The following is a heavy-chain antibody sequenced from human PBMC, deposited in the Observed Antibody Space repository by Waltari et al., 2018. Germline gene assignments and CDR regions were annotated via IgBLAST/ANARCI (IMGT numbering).Heavy chain of an antibody. V-gene: IGHV3-30*02. CDR2: IRYDGSNK. J-gene: IGHJ4*02. CDR3: AKELLGYYYDSSGYPFDY. D-gene: IGHD3-22*01. CDR1: GFTFSSYG. Sequence: QVQLVESGGGVVQPGGSLRLSCAASGFTFSSYGMHWVRQAPGKGLEWVAFIRYDGSNKYYADSVKGRFTISRDNSKNTLYLQMNSLRAEDTAVYYCAKELLGYYYDSSGYPFDYWGQGTLVTVSS.